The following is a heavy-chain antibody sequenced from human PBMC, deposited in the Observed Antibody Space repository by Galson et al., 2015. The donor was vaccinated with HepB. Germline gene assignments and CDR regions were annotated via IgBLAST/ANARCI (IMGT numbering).Heavy chain of an antibody. J-gene: IGHJ4*02. Sequence: SVKVSCKASGGTFSSYAISWVRQAPGQGLEWMGGIIPIFGTANYAQKFQGRVTITADESTSTAYMELSSLRSEDTAVYYCARGPGSDSSGYYYDPFDYWGQGTLVTVSS. CDR2: IIPIFGTA. CDR1: GGTFSSYA. D-gene: IGHD3-22*01. V-gene: IGHV1-69*13. CDR3: ARGPGSDSSGYYYDPFDY.